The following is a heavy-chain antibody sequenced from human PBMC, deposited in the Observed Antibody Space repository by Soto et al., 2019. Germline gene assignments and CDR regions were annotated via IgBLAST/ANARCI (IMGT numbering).Heavy chain of an antibody. V-gene: IGHV4-59*08. D-gene: IGHD2-2*01. Sequence: SETLSLTCTVSGGSISSYYWSWIRQPPGKGLEWIGYIYYSGSTNYNPSLKSRVTISVDTSKNQFSLKLSSATAADTAVYYCARLGYCSSTSCYAGYYYYYMDVWGKGTTVTVSS. J-gene: IGHJ6*03. CDR2: IYYSGST. CDR3: ARLGYCSSTSCYAGYYYYYMDV. CDR1: GGSISSYY.